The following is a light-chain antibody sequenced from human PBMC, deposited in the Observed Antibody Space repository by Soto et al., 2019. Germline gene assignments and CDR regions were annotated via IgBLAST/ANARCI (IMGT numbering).Light chain of an antibody. CDR3: ATWDDDVSGPV. CDR2: EVD. Sequence: QSALTQPASVSGSPGQSISISCTGSSSDVGAYNYVAWYQQKPGKAPKLLIYEVDNRPSGISHRFSGSKSGNTASLTISGLQTEDEADYYCATWDDDVSGPVFGGGTKLTVL. CDR1: SSDVGAYNY. J-gene: IGLJ3*02. V-gene: IGLV2-14*01.